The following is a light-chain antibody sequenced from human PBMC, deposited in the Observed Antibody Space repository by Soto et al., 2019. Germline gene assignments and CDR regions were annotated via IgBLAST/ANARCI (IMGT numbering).Light chain of an antibody. CDR2: DVS. CDR1: SSDVGAYNY. V-gene: IGLV2-8*01. CDR3: NSFAGSAHVV. Sequence: QSALAQPPSASGSPGQSVTISCTGTSSDVGAYNYVSWYQQHRGKAPKLIIYDVSQRPSGIPDRFSGSKSGNTASLTVSVLQAEDEGVYYCNSFAGSAHVVFGGGTKRTVL. J-gene: IGLJ2*01.